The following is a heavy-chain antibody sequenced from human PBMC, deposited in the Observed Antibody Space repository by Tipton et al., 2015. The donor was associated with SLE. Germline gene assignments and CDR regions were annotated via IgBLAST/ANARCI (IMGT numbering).Heavy chain of an antibody. CDR2: IYYSGST. CDR3: ARVQGIWGSYRYVFDY. J-gene: IGHJ4*02. CDR1: GGSISSHY. D-gene: IGHD3-16*02. Sequence: TLSLTCTVSGGSISSHYWSWTRQPPGKGLEWIGYIYYSGSTNYNPSLKSRVTISVDTSKNQFSLKLSSVAAADTAVYYCARVQGIWGSYRYVFDYWGQGTLVAVSS. V-gene: IGHV4-59*11.